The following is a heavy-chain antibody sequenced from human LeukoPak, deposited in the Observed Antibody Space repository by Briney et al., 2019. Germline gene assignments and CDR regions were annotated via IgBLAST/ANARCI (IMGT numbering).Heavy chain of an antibody. J-gene: IGHJ4*02. V-gene: IGHV4-59*12. Sequence: SETLSLTCTVSGGSLSSYYWSWIRQPPGKGLEWIGYIYYSGSTNYNPSLKSRVTISVDTSKNQFSLKLSSVTAADTAVYYCAREAYYDFWSGYYHASYFDYWGQGTLVTVSS. CDR2: IYYSGST. CDR1: GGSLSSYY. CDR3: AREAYYDFWSGYYHASYFDY. D-gene: IGHD3-3*01.